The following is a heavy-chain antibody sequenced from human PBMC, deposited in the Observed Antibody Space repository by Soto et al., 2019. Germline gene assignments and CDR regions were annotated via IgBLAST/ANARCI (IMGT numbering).Heavy chain of an antibody. J-gene: IGHJ4*02. CDR3: AKEGPITNWYFDY. Sequence: QVQLVESGGGVVQPGRSLRLSCAASGFTCSSYGMHWVRQAPGQGLEWVTGISHDGKVAYYADSVKGRFTISRDNSKNTLYLQMNSLRTEDTAMYYCAKEGPITNWYFDYWGQGTLVTVSS. D-gene: IGHD1-1*01. V-gene: IGHV3-30*18. CDR2: ISHDGKVA. CDR1: GFTCSSYG.